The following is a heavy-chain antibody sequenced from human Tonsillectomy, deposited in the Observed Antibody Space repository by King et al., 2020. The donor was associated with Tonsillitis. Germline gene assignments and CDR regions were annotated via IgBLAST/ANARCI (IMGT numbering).Heavy chain of an antibody. CDR1: GGSISSSSYY. D-gene: IGHD5-12*01. V-gene: IGHV4-39*07. J-gene: IGHJ4*02. CDR3: ASQGFSGFEALG. CDR2: IYYSGST. Sequence: LQLQESGPGLVKPSETLSLTCTVSGGSISSSSYYWGWIRQPPGKGLEWIGSIYYSGSTYYNPSLKSRVTISVDTSKNQFSLKLSSVTAADMAVYYCASQGFSGFEALGWGQGTLVTVSS.